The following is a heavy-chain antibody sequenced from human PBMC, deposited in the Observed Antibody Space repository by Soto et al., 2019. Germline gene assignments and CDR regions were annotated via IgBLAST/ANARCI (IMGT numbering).Heavy chain of an antibody. CDR2: VSGGGIT. CDR1: GFTFSSHD. CDR3: VKGFWGDY. D-gene: IGHD3-16*01. V-gene: IGHV3-23*01. J-gene: IGHJ4*02. Sequence: EVQLLESGGCLVQPGGSLRLSCSASGFTFSSHDMIWVRQAPGKGLEWVSGVSGGGITSYADSEKGRFTISRDKSRNTLYLQMNSLRVEDTDVYYCVKGFWGDYWGQGTLVTVSS.